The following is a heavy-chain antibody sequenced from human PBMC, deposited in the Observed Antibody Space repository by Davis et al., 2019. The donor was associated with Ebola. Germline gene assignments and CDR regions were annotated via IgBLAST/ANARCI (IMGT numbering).Heavy chain of an antibody. D-gene: IGHD3-22*01. CDR1: GGTFSSYA. CDR3: ATDLHYYDSSGYYG. CDR2: IIPIFGTA. Sequence: AASVKVSCKASGGTFSSYAISWVRQAPGQGLEWMGGIIPIFGTANYAQKFQGRVTITADKSTSTAYMELSSLRSEDTAVYYCATDLHYYDSSGYYGWGQGTLVTVSS. J-gene: IGHJ4*02. V-gene: IGHV1-69*06.